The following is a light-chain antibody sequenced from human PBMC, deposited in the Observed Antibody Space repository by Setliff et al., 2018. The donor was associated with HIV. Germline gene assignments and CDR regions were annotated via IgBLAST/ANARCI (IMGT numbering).Light chain of an antibody. CDR1: TSNIASNA. V-gene: IGLV1-44*01. Sequence: QSVLTQPPSASGTPGQRVTISCSGTTSNIASNAVNWYQQFPGTAPKVLIYSNDQRPSGVPDRFSGSKSGISGSLAISGLQSADEADYYCAAWDYTLNGWVFGGGTQLTVL. J-gene: IGLJ3*02. CDR2: SND. CDR3: AAWDYTLNGWV.